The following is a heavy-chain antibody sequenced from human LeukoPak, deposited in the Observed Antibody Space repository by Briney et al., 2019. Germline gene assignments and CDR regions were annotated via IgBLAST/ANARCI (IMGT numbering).Heavy chain of an antibody. D-gene: IGHD5-18*01. CDR2: IWFDGTNK. CDR3: AKNAHYQGYSYGGIDY. Sequence: GRSLRLSCAASGFTFSSFGMHWVRQAPGKGLEWVATIWFDGTNKYYADSVKGRFTISRDNSKNTLFLQMNSLRAEDTAVYYCAKNAHYQGYSYGGIDYWGQGTLVTVSS. V-gene: IGHV3-33*06. J-gene: IGHJ4*02. CDR1: GFTFSSFG.